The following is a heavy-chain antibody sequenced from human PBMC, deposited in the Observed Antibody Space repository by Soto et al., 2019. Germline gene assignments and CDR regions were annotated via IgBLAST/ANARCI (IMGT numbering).Heavy chain of an antibody. Sequence: GXSVKVSCKASGGTFSSYAISWVRQAPGQGLEWMGGIIPIFGTANYAQKFQGRVTITADESTSTAYMELSSLRSEDTAVYYCARVSDSSGYRPPSDIWGQGTMVTVSS. V-gene: IGHV1-69*13. CDR2: IIPIFGTA. D-gene: IGHD3-22*01. J-gene: IGHJ3*02. CDR1: GGTFSSYA. CDR3: ARVSDSSGYRPPSDI.